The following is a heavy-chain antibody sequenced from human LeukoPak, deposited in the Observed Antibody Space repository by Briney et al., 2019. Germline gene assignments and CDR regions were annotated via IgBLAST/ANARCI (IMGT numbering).Heavy chain of an antibody. J-gene: IGHJ6*02. Sequence: SETLSLTCAVYGGSFSGYYWSWIRQPPGKGLEWIGEINHRGSTNYNPSLKSRVTISVDTSKNQFSLKLSSVTAADTAVYYCARVRPMIASYYYYGMDVWGQGTTVTVSS. D-gene: IGHD3-22*01. CDR3: ARVRPMIASYYYYGMDV. V-gene: IGHV4-34*01. CDR2: INHRGST. CDR1: GGSFSGYY.